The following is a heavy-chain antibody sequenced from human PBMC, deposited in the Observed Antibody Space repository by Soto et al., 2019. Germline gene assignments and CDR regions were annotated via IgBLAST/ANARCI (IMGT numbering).Heavy chain of an antibody. V-gene: IGHV4-30-4*01. CDR1: GGSISSGDYY. CDR3: ARARYDILTADFDY. J-gene: IGHJ4*02. D-gene: IGHD3-9*01. Sequence: QVQLQESGPGLVKPSQTLSLTCTVSGGSISSGDYYWSWIRQPPGKGLEWIGYIYYSGSTYYNPSLKSRVTISVDTSTNQFSRKLSALTAADTAVYYCARARYDILTADFDYWGQGTLVTVSS. CDR2: IYYSGST.